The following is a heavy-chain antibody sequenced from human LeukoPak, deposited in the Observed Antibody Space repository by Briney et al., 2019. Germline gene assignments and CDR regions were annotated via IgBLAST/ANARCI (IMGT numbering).Heavy chain of an antibody. J-gene: IGHJ4*02. CDR2: IYTSGST. Sequence: PSETLSLTCTVSGGSISSYYWSWIRQPAGKGLECIGRIYTSGSTNYNPSLKSRVTMSVDTSKNQFSLKLSSVTAADTAVYYCASSTHSSGYIDYWGRGTLVTVSS. CDR3: ASSTHSSGYIDY. CDR1: GGSISSYY. V-gene: IGHV4-4*07. D-gene: IGHD3-22*01.